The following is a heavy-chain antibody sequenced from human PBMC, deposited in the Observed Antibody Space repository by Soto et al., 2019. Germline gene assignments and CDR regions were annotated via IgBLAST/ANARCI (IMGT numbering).Heavy chain of an antibody. CDR3: VRDADETAIVPAPWLV. D-gene: IGHD2-21*02. J-gene: IGHJ6*02. CDR2: IYHSGST. V-gene: IGHV4-4*02. Sequence: ETLSLTCAVSGVSIRSSHWWGWVRQAPGKGLEWIGEIYHSGSTNYNPSLKSRITMSVDKSKNQFSVNLSSVTAADTAVYYCVRDADETAIVPAPWLVWGRGTMVTVSS. CDR1: GVSIRSSHW.